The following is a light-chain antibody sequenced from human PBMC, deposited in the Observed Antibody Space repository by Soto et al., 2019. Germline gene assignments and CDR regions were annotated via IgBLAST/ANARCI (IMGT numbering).Light chain of an antibody. CDR3: SSYSTTYTWV. CDR2: GVT. J-gene: IGLJ3*02. Sequence: QSALTQPASVSGSPGQSITISCTGTSSDICSQNFVSWHQQRPGKAPKFIIYGVTNRPSGVSNRFSGSKSGNTASLTISGLQADDEADYYCSSYSTTYTWVFGGGTKLTVL. CDR1: SSDICSQNF. V-gene: IGLV2-14*01.